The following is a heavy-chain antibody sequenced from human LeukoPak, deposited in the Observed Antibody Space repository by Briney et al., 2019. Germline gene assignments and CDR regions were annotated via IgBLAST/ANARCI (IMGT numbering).Heavy chain of an antibody. Sequence: GGSLRLSWAPSGFTLISYSMNWARQAPGKGLEWVSYITSSSDTIYYADSVKGRFTISRDNAKNSLYLQVNSLRGEDTAVYYCARGYCGAWCPDYWGQGTLVTVSS. CDR2: ITSSSDTI. CDR1: GFTLISYS. V-gene: IGHV3-48*01. CDR3: ARGYCGAWCPDY. D-gene: IGHD4-17*01. J-gene: IGHJ4*02.